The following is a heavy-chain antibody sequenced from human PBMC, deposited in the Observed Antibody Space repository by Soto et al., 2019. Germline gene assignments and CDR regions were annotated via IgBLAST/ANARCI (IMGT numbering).Heavy chain of an antibody. CDR3: AREPRYCRGGSCSITGDAYDI. D-gene: IGHD2-15*01. CDR2: ISNRGDT. CDR1: GFIVSNTY. Sequence: EVQLVESGGGLVQPGGSLRLSCTASGFIVSNTYVNRVRQAPGKGLEWVSVISNRGDTHYADSVRGRFSLSRDISDNTLHLQMNNLRVDDTAVYYCAREPRYCRGGSCSITGDAYDIWGQGTMVTVSS. J-gene: IGHJ3*02. V-gene: IGHV3-66*01.